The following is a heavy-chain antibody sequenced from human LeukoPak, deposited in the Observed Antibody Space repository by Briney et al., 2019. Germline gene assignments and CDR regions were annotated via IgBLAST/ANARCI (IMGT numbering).Heavy chain of an antibody. V-gene: IGHV3-11*01. J-gene: IGHJ5*02. CDR3: ATDGAGFDT. Sequence: GGSLRLSCVASGFTFSDYYMSWIRQAPGKGLEWLSYINIGGTNTHYADSVKGRFTISRDNAKKSLYLQMNNLRAVDTAVYYCATDGAGFDTWGQGVLVTVSS. CDR2: INIGGTNT. CDR1: GFTFSDYY.